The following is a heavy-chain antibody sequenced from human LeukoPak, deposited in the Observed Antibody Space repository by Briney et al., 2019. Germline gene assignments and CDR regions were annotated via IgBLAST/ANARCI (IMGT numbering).Heavy chain of an antibody. Sequence: PSQTLSLTCTVSGGSISSGGYYWSWIRQHPGKGLEWIGYIYYSGSTYYNPSLKSRVTISVDTSKNQFSLKLSSLTAADTAVYYCARAQDRYSSSWFEIDYWGQGTLVTVSS. D-gene: IGHD6-13*01. CDR3: ARAQDRYSSSWFEIDY. CDR1: GGSISSGGYY. J-gene: IGHJ4*02. V-gene: IGHV4-31*03. CDR2: IYYSGST.